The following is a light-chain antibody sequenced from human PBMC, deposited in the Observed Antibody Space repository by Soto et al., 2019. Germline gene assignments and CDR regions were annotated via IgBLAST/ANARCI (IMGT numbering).Light chain of an antibody. J-gene: IGLJ1*01. Sequence: QSVLTQPASVSGSPGQSITISCTGTSSDVGGYNFVSWYQHHPGKAPKLIIYDVSYRPSGVSNRFSVSKSGNTASLTISGLQAEAEADYYCTSYTSSFTYVFGTGTKVTVL. CDR2: DVS. V-gene: IGLV2-14*03. CDR1: SSDVGGYNF. CDR3: TSYTSSFTYV.